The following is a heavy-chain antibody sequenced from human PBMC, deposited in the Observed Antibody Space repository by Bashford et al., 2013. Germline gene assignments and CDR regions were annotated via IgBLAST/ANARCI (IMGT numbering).Heavy chain of an antibody. D-gene: IGHD3-22*01. CDR1: GGSISRYY. CDR3: AVYYFDSRGSYRGYALDI. Sequence: SDTLSLTCTVSGGSISRYYWSWIRQPPGKGLEWIGYIYYSGSTNYNPSLKSRVTMSVDTSKNQFSLRLSSVTAADTAVYYCAVYYFDSRGSYRGYALDIWGQGTMVTVSS. J-gene: IGHJ3*02. V-gene: IGHV4-59*01. CDR2: IYYSGST.